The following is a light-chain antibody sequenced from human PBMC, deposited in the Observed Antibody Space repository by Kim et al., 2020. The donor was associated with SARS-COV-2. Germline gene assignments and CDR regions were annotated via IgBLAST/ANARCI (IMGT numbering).Light chain of an antibody. V-gene: IGKV3D-15*01. J-gene: IGKJ5*01. CDR2: TTS. CDR1: QSVSIN. CDR3: QQYNNWPPIT. Sequence: GERATLSCRARQSVSINLAWYQQKPGQGPRRLVYTTSTRATGIPARFRGSGSGTEFTLTISSLQSEDGAVYYCQQYNNWPPITFGQGTRLEIK.